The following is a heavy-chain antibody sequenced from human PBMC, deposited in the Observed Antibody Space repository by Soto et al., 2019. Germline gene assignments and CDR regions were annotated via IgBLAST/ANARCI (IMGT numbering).Heavy chain of an antibody. J-gene: IGHJ4*02. CDR1: GFSLSTSGVG. CDR2: IYWDDDK. D-gene: IGHD3-9*01. CDR3: AHRKGGYYDILTGYLLFDY. Sequence: QITLKESGPTLVKPTQTLTLTCTFSGFSLSTSGVGVGWIRQPPGKALEWLALIYWDDDKRYSPSLKSRLTIPKDTSKNQVVLTMTNMDPVDTATYYCAHRKGGYYDILTGYLLFDYWGQGTLVTVSS. V-gene: IGHV2-5*02.